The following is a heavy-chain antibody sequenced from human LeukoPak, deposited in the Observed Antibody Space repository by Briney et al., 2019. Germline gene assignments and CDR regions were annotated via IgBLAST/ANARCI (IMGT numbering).Heavy chain of an antibody. Sequence: GESLKISCKGSGYSFTSYWIGWVRQMPGKGLEWMGIIYPGDSDTRYSPSFQGQVTISADRSISTAYLQWSSLKASDTAIYYCARGRYCSSTGCSHFDYWGQGTLVTVS. J-gene: IGHJ4*02. V-gene: IGHV5-51*01. CDR2: IYPGDSDT. D-gene: IGHD2-2*01. CDR3: ARGRYCSSTGCSHFDY. CDR1: GYSFTSYW.